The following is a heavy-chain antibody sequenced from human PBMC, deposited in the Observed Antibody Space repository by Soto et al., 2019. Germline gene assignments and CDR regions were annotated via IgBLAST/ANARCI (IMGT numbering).Heavy chain of an antibody. D-gene: IGHD6-6*01. CDR1: GGSFSGYY. CDR2: INHSGST. J-gene: IGHJ6*02. V-gene: IGHV4-34*01. CDR3: ARARPQLAYYYYGMDV. Sequence: SETLSLTCAVYGGSFSGYYWSWIRQPPGKGLEWIGEINHSGSTNYNPSLKSRVTISVDTSKNQFSLKLSSVTAADTAVYYCARARPQLAYYYYGMDVWGQGTTVTVSS.